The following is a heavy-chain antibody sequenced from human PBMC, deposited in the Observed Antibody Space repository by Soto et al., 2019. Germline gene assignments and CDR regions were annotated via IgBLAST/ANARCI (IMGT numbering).Heavy chain of an antibody. V-gene: IGHV4-59*08. CDR3: ARRVGATRGSYYFDY. CDR2: IYYSGST. CDR1: GGSISSYY. D-gene: IGHD1-26*01. J-gene: IGHJ4*02. Sequence: TSETLSLTCTVSGGSISSYYWSWIRQPPGKGLEWIGYIYYSGSTNYNPSLKSRVTISVDTSKNQFSLKLSSVTAADTAVYYCARRVGATRGSYYFDYWGQGTLVTVSS.